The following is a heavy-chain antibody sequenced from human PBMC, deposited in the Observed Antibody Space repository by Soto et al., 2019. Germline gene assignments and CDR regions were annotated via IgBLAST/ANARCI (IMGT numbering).Heavy chain of an antibody. J-gene: IGHJ6*02. CDR2: ISYDGSNK. Sequence: GGSLRLSCAASGFSLSNNGMHWVRQAPGKGLEWVAVISYDGSNKYYADSVKGRFTISRDNSKNTLYLQMNSLRAEDTAVYYCAKDRSGGGRIAAAGMDVWGQGTTVTVSS. CDR1: GFSLSNNG. CDR3: AKDRSGGGRIAAAGMDV. D-gene: IGHD6-13*01. V-gene: IGHV3-30*18.